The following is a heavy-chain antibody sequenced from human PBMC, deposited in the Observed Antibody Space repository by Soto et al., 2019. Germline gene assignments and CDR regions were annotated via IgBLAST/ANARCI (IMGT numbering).Heavy chain of an antibody. V-gene: IGHV4-39*01. J-gene: IGHJ4*02. CDR3: ARRDPGYTATSYARGDY. D-gene: IGHD1-1*01. CDR1: GGSISTTAYY. CDR2: IFNRGNT. Sequence: PSETLSLTCTVSGGSISTTAYYWDWVRQPPGKGLEWIGSIFNRGNTFYNPSLKSRVSLSTDTSKNQFSLNLISVTAADTAVYFCARRDPGYTATSYARGDYGGQGFRVPVSS.